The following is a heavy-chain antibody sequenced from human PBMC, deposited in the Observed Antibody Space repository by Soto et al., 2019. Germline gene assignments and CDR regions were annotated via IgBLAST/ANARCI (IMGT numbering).Heavy chain of an antibody. CDR3: ARGIVVVPAAILDYYYGMDV. J-gene: IGHJ6*02. D-gene: IGHD2-2*01. V-gene: IGHV1-69*13. CDR2: IIPIFGTA. CDR1: GGTFSSYA. Sequence: SVKVSCKASGGTFSSYAISWVRQAPGQGLEWMGGIIPIFGTANYAQKFQGRVTITADESTSTAYMELRILRSEDTAVYYCARGIVVVPAAILDYYYGMDVWGQGTTVTVSS.